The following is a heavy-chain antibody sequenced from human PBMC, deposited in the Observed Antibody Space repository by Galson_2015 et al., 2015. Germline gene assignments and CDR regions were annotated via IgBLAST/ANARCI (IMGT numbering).Heavy chain of an antibody. CDR1: GYTFTSYG. J-gene: IGHJ6*03. D-gene: IGHD2-15*01. V-gene: IGHV1-18*01. Sequence: SVKVSCKASGYTFTSYGISWVRQAPGQGLEWMGWISAYNGNTNYAQKLQGRVTMTTDTSTSTAYMELRSLRSDDTAVYYCARDHSGGSFSYYYYYMDVWGKGTTVTVSS. CDR3: ARDHSGGSFSYYYYYMDV. CDR2: ISAYNGNT.